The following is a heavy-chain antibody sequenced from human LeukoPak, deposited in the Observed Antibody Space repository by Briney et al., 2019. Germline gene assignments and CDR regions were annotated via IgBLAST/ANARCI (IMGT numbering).Heavy chain of an antibody. CDR1: GDTLSELS. D-gene: IGHD2-15*01. CDR3: ATAGDFNEISGHDY. CDR2: FDPEDGET. J-gene: IGHJ4*02. V-gene: IGHV1-24*01. Sequence: ASVKVSCKVSGDTLSELSMHWVRQAPRKGLEWMGGFDPEDGETHYAEKFQGRVTMTEDTSTDTVYMELTSLTSEDTAVYYCATAGDFNEISGHDYWGQGTLVTVTS.